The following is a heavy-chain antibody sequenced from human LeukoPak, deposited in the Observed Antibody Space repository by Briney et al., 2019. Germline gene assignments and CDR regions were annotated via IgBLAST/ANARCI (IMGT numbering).Heavy chain of an antibody. CDR1: GYTFTGYY. CDR3: ARSRFCSSTSCYGDYFDY. D-gene: IGHD2-2*01. Sequence: ASVKVSCKASGYTFTGYYMRWVRQAPGQGLEWMGWINPNSGGTNYAQKFQGRVTMTRDTSISTAYMELSRLRSDDTAVYYCARSRFCSSTSCYGDYFDYWGQGTLVTVSS. V-gene: IGHV1-2*02. CDR2: INPNSGGT. J-gene: IGHJ4*02.